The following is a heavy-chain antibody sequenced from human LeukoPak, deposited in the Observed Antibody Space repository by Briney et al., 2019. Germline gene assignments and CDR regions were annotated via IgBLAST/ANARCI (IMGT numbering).Heavy chain of an antibody. J-gene: IGHJ4*02. Sequence: PGGSLRLSCAASGFTFDDYAMHWVRQAPGKGLEWVSGISWNSGSIGYADSVKGRFTISRDNAKNSLYLQMNSLRAEDTALYYCAKSALGYCSGGSCYSGGFDYWGQGTLVTVSS. CDR1: GFTFDDYA. D-gene: IGHD2-15*01. V-gene: IGHV3-9*01. CDR2: ISWNSGSI. CDR3: AKSALGYCSGGSCYSGGFDY.